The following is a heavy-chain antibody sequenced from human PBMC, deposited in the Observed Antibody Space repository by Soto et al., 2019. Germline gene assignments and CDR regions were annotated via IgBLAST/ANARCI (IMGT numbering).Heavy chain of an antibody. CDR2: IIPILGIA. Sequence: QVQLVQSGAEVKKPGSSVKVSCKASGGTFSSYTISWVRQAPGQGLEWMGRIIPILGIANYAQKFQGRVTITADKSTSTAYMELSSLRSEDTAVYYCARDRGYCSSTSCYVDSPYYYYYMDVWGKGTTVTVSS. V-gene: IGHV1-69*08. D-gene: IGHD2-2*01. J-gene: IGHJ6*03. CDR1: GGTFSSYT. CDR3: ARDRGYCSSTSCYVDSPYYYYYMDV.